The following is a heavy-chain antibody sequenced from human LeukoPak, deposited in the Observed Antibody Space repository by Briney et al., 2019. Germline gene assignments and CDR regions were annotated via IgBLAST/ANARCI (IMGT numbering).Heavy chain of an antibody. CDR2: IYYSGST. V-gene: IGHV4-59*02. D-gene: IGHD5-18*01. Sequence: KAGGSLRLSCAASGFTVSSNYMSWIRQAPGKGLEWLGYIYYSGSTNYNPSLKSRVTMSVGTSKNQFSLKLNSVTAADTAVYYCARDSEYNYGFDYWGQGTLVTVSS. J-gene: IGHJ4*02. CDR1: GFTVSSNY. CDR3: ARDSEYNYGFDY.